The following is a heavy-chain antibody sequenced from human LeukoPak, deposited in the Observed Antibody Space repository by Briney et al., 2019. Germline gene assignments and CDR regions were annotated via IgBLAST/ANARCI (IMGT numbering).Heavy chain of an antibody. Sequence: GASVKVSCKVSGYTLSKLSIHWVRQAPGKGLEWMGGFEPADGETIYAQKFQDRVTMTEDTSTNTAYMEMRSLRCEYTTVSYCSPPPTSYNDGTRYSSYDYWGQGTLVTVSS. CDR1: GYTLSKLS. CDR2: FEPADGET. CDR3: SPPPTSYNDGTRYSSYDY. J-gene: IGHJ4*02. V-gene: IGHV1-24*01. D-gene: IGHD3-22*01.